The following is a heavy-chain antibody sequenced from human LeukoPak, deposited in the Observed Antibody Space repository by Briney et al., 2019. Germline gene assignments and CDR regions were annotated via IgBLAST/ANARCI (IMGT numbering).Heavy chain of an antibody. J-gene: IGHJ4*02. CDR1: GGSISSSSYY. V-gene: IGHV4-61*05. CDR3: ARRDYDFWSGRGAFDY. Sequence: SETLSLTCTVSGGSISSSSYYWNWIRQPPGRGLEWIGYIYYSGSTNYNPSLKSRVTISVDTSKKQFSLKLSSVTAADTAVYYCARRDYDFWSGRGAFDYWGQGTLVTVSS. CDR2: IYYSGST. D-gene: IGHD3-3*01.